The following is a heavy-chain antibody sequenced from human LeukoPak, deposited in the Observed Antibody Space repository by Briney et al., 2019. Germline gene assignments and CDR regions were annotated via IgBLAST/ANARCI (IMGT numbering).Heavy chain of an antibody. Sequence: SVKVSCKASGGTFISYAISWVRQAPGQGLEWMGRIIPILGIANYAQKFQGRVTITADKSTSTAYMELSSLRSEDTAVYYCASSYYYDSSGPMGYWGQGTLVTVSS. D-gene: IGHD3-22*01. CDR1: GGTFISYA. CDR2: IIPILGIA. CDR3: ASSYYYDSSGPMGY. J-gene: IGHJ4*02. V-gene: IGHV1-69*04.